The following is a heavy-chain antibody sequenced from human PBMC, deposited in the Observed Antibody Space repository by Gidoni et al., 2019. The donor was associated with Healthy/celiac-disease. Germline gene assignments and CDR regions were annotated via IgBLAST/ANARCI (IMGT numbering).Heavy chain of an antibody. V-gene: IGHV3-30-3*01. Sequence: QVQLVESGGGVVQPGRSLRLSCAASGFTFSSYAMHWVRQAPGKGLEWVAVISYDGSNKYYADSVKGRFTSSRDNSKNTLYLQMNSLRAEDTAVYYCARESRIAVAGYFDYWGQGTLVTVSS. CDR3: ARESRIAVAGYFDY. D-gene: IGHD6-19*01. CDR1: GFTFSSYA. J-gene: IGHJ4*02. CDR2: ISYDGSNK.